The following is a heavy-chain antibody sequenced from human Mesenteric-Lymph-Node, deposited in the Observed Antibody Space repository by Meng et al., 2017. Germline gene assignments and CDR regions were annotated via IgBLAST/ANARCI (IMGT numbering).Heavy chain of an antibody. J-gene: IGHJ4*02. CDR3: AHSFAGYSSVWQAGAFDF. Sequence: ESCLAQTKPEATKPVTSTFTEFPLASSGVGVGWIRQPPGKALEWLGLIYWNSDKHCNPTLPHKLYFREDTTKDQGVLIVTDMETLDTGNYTCAHSFAGYSSVWQAGAFDFWGQGTLVTVSS. CDR2: IYWNSDK. CDR1: EFPLASSGVG. D-gene: IGHD6-19*01. V-gene: IGHV2-5*01.